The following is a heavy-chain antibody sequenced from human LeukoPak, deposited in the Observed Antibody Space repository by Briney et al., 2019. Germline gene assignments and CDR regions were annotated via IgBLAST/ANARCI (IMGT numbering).Heavy chain of an antibody. CDR2: IREDGSEK. CDR1: GFSFSNYW. V-gene: IGHV3-7*01. D-gene: IGHD3/OR15-3a*01. CDR3: ADVLDWAY. J-gene: IGHJ4*02. Sequence: GGSLRLSCAASGFSFSNYWMSWVRRAPGKGLEWAATIREDGSEKYYVDSVKGRFTISRDNAKKSLYLQMNSLRAEDTALYYCADVLDWAYWGQGTLVTVSS.